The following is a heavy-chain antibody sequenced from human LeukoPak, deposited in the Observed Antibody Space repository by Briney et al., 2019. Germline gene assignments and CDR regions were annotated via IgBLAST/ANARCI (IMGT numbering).Heavy chain of an antibody. CDR1: GFTFSNAW. CDR3: TTVFQPLGYCSSTSCYPNY. D-gene: IGHD2-2*01. Sequence: GGSLRLSCDASGFTFSNAWMSWVRQPPGKGLEWVGRIKSKTDGGATDYAAPVKGRFTISRDDSKNTLYLQMNSLKTEDTAVYYCTTVFQPLGYCSSTSCYPNYWGQGTLVTVSS. CDR2: IKSKTDGGAT. J-gene: IGHJ4*02. V-gene: IGHV3-15*01.